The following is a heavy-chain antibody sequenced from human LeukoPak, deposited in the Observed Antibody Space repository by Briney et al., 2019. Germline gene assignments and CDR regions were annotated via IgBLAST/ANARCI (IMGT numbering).Heavy chain of an antibody. V-gene: IGHV3-23*01. Sequence: GGSLRLSCAASGFTFSTYDMTWVRQAPGKGLEWVSAISGSGGSTYYADSVKGRFTISRDNSKNTLYLQMNSLRAEDTAVYYCAKLEGTYYYDSSGYYSQDYWGQGTLVTVSS. CDR3: AKLEGTYYYDSSGYYSQDY. CDR1: GFTFSTYD. J-gene: IGHJ4*02. D-gene: IGHD3-22*01. CDR2: ISGSGGST.